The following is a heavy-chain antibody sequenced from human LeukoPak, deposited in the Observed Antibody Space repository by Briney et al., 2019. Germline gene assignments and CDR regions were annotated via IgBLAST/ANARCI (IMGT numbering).Heavy chain of an antibody. Sequence: GGSLRLSCAASGFTFSNAWMSWVRQAPGKGLEWVGRIKSKTDGGTTDYAAPVKGRFTISRDDLKNTLYLQMNSLKTEDTAVYYCTTTSLTMIVVVFGPDDAFDIWGQGTMVTVSS. CDR3: TTTSLTMIVVVFGPDDAFDI. J-gene: IGHJ3*02. CDR1: GFTFSNAW. CDR2: IKSKTDGGTT. D-gene: IGHD3-22*01. V-gene: IGHV3-15*01.